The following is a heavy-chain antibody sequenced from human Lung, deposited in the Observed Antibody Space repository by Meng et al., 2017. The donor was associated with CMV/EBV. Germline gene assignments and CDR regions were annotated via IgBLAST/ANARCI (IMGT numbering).Heavy chain of an antibody. J-gene: IGHJ5*02. V-gene: IGHV2-5*02. CDR1: GFSLSTSEVG. Sequence: QITLKESGPTLVQPTQPLTLTCTFSGFSLSTSEVGVGWIRQPPGKALEWLAVIYWDDDKRYSPSPKSRLTITKDTSKNQVVLTLTNMDPVDTATYYCALFTRSWFDPWGQGTLVTVSS. CDR2: IYWDDDK. CDR3: ALFTRSWFDP. D-gene: IGHD2-2*01.